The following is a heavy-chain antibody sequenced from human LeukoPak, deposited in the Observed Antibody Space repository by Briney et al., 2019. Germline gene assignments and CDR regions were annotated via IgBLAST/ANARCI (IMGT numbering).Heavy chain of an antibody. J-gene: IGHJ4*02. V-gene: IGHV4-59*11. CDR1: GGSINSHY. D-gene: IGHD3-16*01. CDR3: ARGLGRWDFDY. Sequence: SQTPSLTCAVSGGSINSHYWSWIRQSPGKGLEWIGYIYFTGSTNYSPSLKSRVTMSVDRSKNQFSLNLRSVTAADTAVYFCARGLGRWDFDYWGQGTRVTVSS. CDR2: IYFTGST.